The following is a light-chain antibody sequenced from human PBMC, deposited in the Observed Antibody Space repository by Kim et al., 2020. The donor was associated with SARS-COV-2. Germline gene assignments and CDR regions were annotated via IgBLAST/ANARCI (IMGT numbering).Light chain of an antibody. J-gene: IGLJ1*01. CDR2: DVS. Sequence: GQSFTSSCTGTGRDVGYYKAVSWYQQNPGKAPKRFLYDVSGRASGVSNRFSGSQSGNTASLTISGLRAEDEADYYCSSHTTRSTYVFGSGTKVTVL. V-gene: IGLV2-14*04. CDR1: GRDVGYYKA. CDR3: SSHTTRSTYV.